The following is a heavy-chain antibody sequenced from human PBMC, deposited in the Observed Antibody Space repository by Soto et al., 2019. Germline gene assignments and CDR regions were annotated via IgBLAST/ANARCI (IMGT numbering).Heavy chain of an antibody. V-gene: IGHV4-4*07. CDR3: AREGSYSAYNFAHGIQLWSFDF. CDR1: GGSINTFY. J-gene: IGHJ4*02. CDR2: IFSSGST. D-gene: IGHD5-12*01. Sequence: SVTLSLTCTVSGGSINTFYWSWLRQTAGKALAWIGRIFSSGSTSFNPSLESRVAMSVDTSKNHFSLNLSSVTAADMAVYYCAREGSYSAYNFAHGIQLWSFDFWGQGALVTVSS.